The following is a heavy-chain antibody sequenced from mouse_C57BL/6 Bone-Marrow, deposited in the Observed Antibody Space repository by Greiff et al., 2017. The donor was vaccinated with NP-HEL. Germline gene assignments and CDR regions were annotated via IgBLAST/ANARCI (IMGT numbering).Heavy chain of an antibody. CDR2: IFPGSGST. CDR3: ASRYDGYYVWFAY. D-gene: IGHD2-3*01. CDR1: GYTFTDYY. J-gene: IGHJ3*01. Sequence: QVQLKESGPELVKPGASVKISCKASGYTFTDYYINWVKQRPGQGLEWIGWIFPGSGSTYYNEKFKGKATLTVDKSSSTAYMLLSSLTSEDSAVYFCASRYDGYYVWFAYWGQGTLVTVSA. V-gene: IGHV1-75*01.